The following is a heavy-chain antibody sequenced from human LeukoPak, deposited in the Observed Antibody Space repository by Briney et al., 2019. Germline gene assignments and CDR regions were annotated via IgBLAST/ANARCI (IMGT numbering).Heavy chain of an antibody. CDR3: AGRGSGSYFDY. Sequence: AGGSLRLSCAASGFTVSSNYMSWVRQAPGKGLEWVSIIYSGGSTYYADSVKGRFTISRDNSKNTLYLQMHSLRAEDTAVYYCAGRGSGSYFDYWGQGTLVTVSS. J-gene: IGHJ4*02. D-gene: IGHD3-10*01. CDR2: IYSGGST. CDR1: GFTVSSNY. V-gene: IGHV3-66*01.